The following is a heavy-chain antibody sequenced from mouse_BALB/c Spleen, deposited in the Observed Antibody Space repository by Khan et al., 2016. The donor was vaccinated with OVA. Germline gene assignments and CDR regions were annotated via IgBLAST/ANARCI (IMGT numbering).Heavy chain of an antibody. Sequence: DVMLVESGGDLVKPGGSLKLSCAASGFTFSSYSMSWVRQTPDKRLEWVATISSVGDYTYFPDSVKGRFTISRDNAKNTLNLQMSSLKSEDTALYYCASHLTGSFAYWGQGTLVTVSA. CDR3: ASHLTGSFAY. CDR1: GFTFSSYS. V-gene: IGHV5-6*02. D-gene: IGHD4-1*01. CDR2: ISSVGDYT. J-gene: IGHJ3*01.